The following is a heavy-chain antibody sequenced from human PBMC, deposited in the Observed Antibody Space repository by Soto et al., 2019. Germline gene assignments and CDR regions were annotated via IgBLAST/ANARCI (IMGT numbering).Heavy chain of an antibody. Sequence: LRLSCAASGFTFSSYSMHWVRQAAGKGLEWVAVISYDGTNEIYADSVKGRLTIARDNSKNMVFLQINSLRADDTGFYYCARANNYFDTWGPGTLVTVSS. D-gene: IGHD4-4*01. V-gene: IGHV3-30-3*01. CDR2: ISYDGTNE. CDR3: ARANNYFDT. J-gene: IGHJ5*02. CDR1: GFTFSSYS.